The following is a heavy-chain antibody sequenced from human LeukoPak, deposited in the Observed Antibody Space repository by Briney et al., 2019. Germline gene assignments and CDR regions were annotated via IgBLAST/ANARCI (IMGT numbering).Heavy chain of an antibody. CDR1: GFTVSSNY. Sequence: PGGSLRLSCAASGFTVSSNYMSWVRQAPGKGLEWVSVIYSGGSTYYADSVKGRFTISRDNSKNTLYLQMNSLRAEDTAVYYCARDLRTPWFGELSPTGYGMDVWGQGTTVTVSS. CDR2: IYSGGST. J-gene: IGHJ6*02. CDR3: ARDLRTPWFGELSPTGYGMDV. D-gene: IGHD3-10*01. V-gene: IGHV3-66*01.